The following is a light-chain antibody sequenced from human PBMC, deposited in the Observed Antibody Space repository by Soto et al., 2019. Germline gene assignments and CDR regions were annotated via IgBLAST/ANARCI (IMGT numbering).Light chain of an antibody. CDR3: QQYGSSFPPYT. Sequence: EIVLTQSPGTLSLSPGERATLSCRASQSVSSTYLAWYQQKPGQAPRLLIYGASNRATGVPERFSGSGSGTDFTLTISRLEPEDFAVYYCQQYGSSFPPYTFGRGTKLEIK. J-gene: IGKJ2*01. CDR2: GAS. V-gene: IGKV3-20*01. CDR1: QSVSSTY.